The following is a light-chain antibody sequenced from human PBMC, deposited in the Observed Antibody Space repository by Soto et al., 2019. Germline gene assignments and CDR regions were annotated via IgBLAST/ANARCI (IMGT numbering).Light chain of an antibody. V-gene: IGKV1-5*01. CDR2: GAS. CDR3: QHFNSYPWT. J-gene: IGKJ1*01. Sequence: DIQMTQSPSTLSASVGDRVIITCRASHSISGWLAWYQQKPGKAPKLLIYGASTLETGVPSRFSGSGSGTEFPLTISRLQPDDVATYYCQHFNSYPWTFGQGTKVEMK. CDR1: HSISGW.